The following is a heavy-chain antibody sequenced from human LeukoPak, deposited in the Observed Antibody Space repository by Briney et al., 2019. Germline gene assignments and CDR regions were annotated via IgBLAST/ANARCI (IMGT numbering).Heavy chain of an antibody. Sequence: GGSLRLSCAASGFTVSSNYMNWVRQAPGKGLEWVAVISYDGSNKYYADSVKGRFTISRDNSKNTLYLQMNSLRAEDTAVYYCASVAQTFDYWGQGTLVTVSS. CDR1: GFTVSSNY. CDR3: ASVAQTFDY. CDR2: ISYDGSNK. J-gene: IGHJ4*02. V-gene: IGHV3-30-3*01.